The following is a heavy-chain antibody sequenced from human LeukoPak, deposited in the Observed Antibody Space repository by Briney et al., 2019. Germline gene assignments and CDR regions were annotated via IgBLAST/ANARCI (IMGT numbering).Heavy chain of an antibody. CDR1: GFTVSSNY. V-gene: IGHV3-66*01. J-gene: IGHJ3*02. Sequence: PGGSLRLSCAASGFTVSSNYMSWVRQAPGEGLEWVSVIYSGGSTYYADSVKGRFTISRDNSKNTLYLQMNSLRAEDTAVYYCARDGYCSSTSCLSPGAFDIWGQGTMVTVSS. CDR3: ARDGYCSSTSCLSPGAFDI. CDR2: IYSGGST. D-gene: IGHD2-2*03.